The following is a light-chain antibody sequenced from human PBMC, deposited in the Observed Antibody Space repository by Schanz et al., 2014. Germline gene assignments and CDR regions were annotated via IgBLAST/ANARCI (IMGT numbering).Light chain of an antibody. CDR1: TSDVGGYNY. V-gene: IGLV2-14*01. CDR2: DVT. CDR3: SSYTSSSTLV. Sequence: QSVLTQPASVSGSPGQSITISCTGTTSDVGGYNYVSWFQQRPGNAPKLMIYDVTNRPSGVSNRFSGSKSGNTASLTISGLQAEDGADYYCSSYTSSSTLVFGGGTKLTVL. J-gene: IGLJ2*01.